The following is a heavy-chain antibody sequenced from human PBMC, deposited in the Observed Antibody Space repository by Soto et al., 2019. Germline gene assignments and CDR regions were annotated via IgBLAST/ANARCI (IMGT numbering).Heavy chain of an antibody. Sequence: GGSLRLSCSASGVTFSSSSMNWVRQAPGKGLEWVSYISSSSSTIYYADSVKGRFTISRDNAKNIVYLQMSSLRAEDTALYYCATMAGTYPYWGQGTLVTVSS. J-gene: IGHJ4*02. V-gene: IGHV3-48*04. CDR2: ISSSSSTI. CDR3: ATMAGTYPY. D-gene: IGHD1-26*01. CDR1: GVTFSSSS.